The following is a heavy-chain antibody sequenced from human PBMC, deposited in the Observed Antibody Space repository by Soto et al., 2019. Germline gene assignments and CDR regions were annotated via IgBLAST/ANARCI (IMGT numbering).Heavy chain of an antibody. CDR2: ISAYNGKT. J-gene: IGHJ4*02. CDR3: ARDPSSIAVAGTYADFDY. Sequence: GASVKVSCKASGYTFTRYGISWVRQAPGEGLEWMGWISAYNGKTNYAQKLQGRVTMTTDTSTSTAYMELRSLRSDDTAVYYCARDPSSIAVAGTYADFDYWGKGTLVTVSS. D-gene: IGHD6-19*01. V-gene: IGHV1-18*01. CDR1: GYTFTRYG.